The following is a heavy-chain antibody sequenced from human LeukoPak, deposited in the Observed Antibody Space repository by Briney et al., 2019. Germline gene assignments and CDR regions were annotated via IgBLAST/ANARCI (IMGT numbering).Heavy chain of an antibody. CDR2: TYYRSKWYY. V-gene: IGHV6-1*01. J-gene: IGHJ5*02. CDR1: GDNVSSKNTA. D-gene: IGHD3-22*01. CDR3: ASGSYYLGFNS. Sequence: SQTLSLTCAISGDNVSSKNTAWNWIRHSPSRGLEWLGSTYYRSKWYYEYAVSVKSRITISPDTSKNQFSLHLHSVTPEDTAVYYCASGSYYLGFNSWGQGTLVTVSS.